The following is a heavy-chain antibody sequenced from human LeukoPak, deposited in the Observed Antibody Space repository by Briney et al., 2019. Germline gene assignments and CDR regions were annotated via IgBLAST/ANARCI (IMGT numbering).Heavy chain of an antibody. CDR1: GGSFSGYY. Sequence: SEALSLTCAVYGGSFSGYYWSWIRQPPGKGLEWIGENNHGGSTNYNPSLKSRVTISVDTSKNQFSVKLSSVTAADTAVYYCARDGVLGGLFVWDYWGQGTLVT. CDR3: ARDGVLGGLFVWDY. CDR2: NNHGGST. J-gene: IGHJ4*02. D-gene: IGHD3-16*01. V-gene: IGHV4-34*01.